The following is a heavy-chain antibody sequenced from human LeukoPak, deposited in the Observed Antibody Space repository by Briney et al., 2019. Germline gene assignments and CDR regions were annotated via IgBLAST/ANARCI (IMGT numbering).Heavy chain of an antibody. Sequence: SVKVSCKASRGTFSSYAISWVRPAPVQGLEWMGGIIPIFGTANYAQKFQGRVTITADESTSTAYMELSSLRSEDTAVYYCASWRYYGILTGYYPFDYWGQGTLVTVSS. CDR2: IIPIFGTA. V-gene: IGHV1-69*13. J-gene: IGHJ4*02. CDR1: RGTFSSYA. CDR3: ASWRYYGILTGYYPFDY. D-gene: IGHD3-9*01.